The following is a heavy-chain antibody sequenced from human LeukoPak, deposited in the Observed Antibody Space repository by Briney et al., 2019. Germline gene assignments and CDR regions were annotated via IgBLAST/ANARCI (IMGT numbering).Heavy chain of an antibody. V-gene: IGHV3-23*01. Sequence: GGSLRLSCAASGFTFSSYAMSWVRQAPGKRLEWVSAISGSGGSTYYADSVKGRFTISRDNSKNTLYLQMNSLRAEDTAVYYCAKGQGRRWLQLQSDYWGQGTLVTVSS. J-gene: IGHJ4*02. CDR2: ISGSGGST. D-gene: IGHD5-24*01. CDR1: GFTFSSYA. CDR3: AKGQGRRWLQLQSDY.